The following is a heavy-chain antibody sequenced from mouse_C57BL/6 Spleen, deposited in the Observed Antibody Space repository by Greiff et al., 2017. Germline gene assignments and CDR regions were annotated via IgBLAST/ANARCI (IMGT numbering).Heavy chain of an antibody. Sequence: QVQLQQSGAELVRPGASVTLSCKASGYTFTDYEMHWVKQTPVHGLEWIGAIDPETGGTAYNQKFKGKAILTADKSSSTAYMELRSLTTEDSAVYYCTVIVTTLYYFDYWGQGTTLTVSS. CDR2: IDPETGGT. CDR1: GYTFTDYE. V-gene: IGHV1-15*01. CDR3: TVIVTTLYYFDY. J-gene: IGHJ2*01. D-gene: IGHD2-5*01.